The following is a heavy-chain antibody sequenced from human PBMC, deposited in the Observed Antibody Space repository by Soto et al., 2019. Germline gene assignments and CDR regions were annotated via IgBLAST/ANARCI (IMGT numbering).Heavy chain of an antibody. Sequence: GGSLRLSCAASGFTFSSYGMHWVRQAPGKGLEWVAVISYDGSNKYYADSVKGRFTISRDNSKNTLYLQMNSLRAEDTAVYYCAKLPDVLLWFGDPTPNDAFDIWGQGTMVTVSS. J-gene: IGHJ3*02. CDR2: ISYDGSNK. CDR3: AKLPDVLLWFGDPTPNDAFDI. CDR1: GFTFSSYG. D-gene: IGHD3-10*01. V-gene: IGHV3-30*18.